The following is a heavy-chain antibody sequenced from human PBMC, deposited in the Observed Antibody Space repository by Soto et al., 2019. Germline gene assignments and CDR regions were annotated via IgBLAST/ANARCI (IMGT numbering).Heavy chain of an antibody. Sequence: SETLSLTCTVSGGSMRNYFWTWIRQPPGKGLEWIGYIHYSGTTSFFPSYNPSLRSRVTISEDTSKNQFSLKLLSVTTADTAVYFCAAGEASSRNLAPYYLDFWGQGTLVTSPQ. J-gene: IGHJ4*02. D-gene: IGHD6-13*01. CDR1: GGSMRNYF. V-gene: IGHV4-59*01. CDR3: AAGEASSRNLAPYYLDF. CDR2: IHYSGTT.